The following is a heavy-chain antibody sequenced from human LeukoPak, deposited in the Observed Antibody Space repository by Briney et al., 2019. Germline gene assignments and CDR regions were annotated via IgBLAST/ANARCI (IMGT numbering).Heavy chain of an antibody. D-gene: IGHD3-22*01. J-gene: IGHJ4*02. CDR3: AKILTGYYDTSGYYDY. CDR1: GFTFSSYA. Sequence: GGSLRLSCAASGFTFSSYAMSWVRQAPGKGLEWVSAISGSGGNTYHADSVEGRFTISRDNSKNTLYLQMNSLRAEDTAVYYCAKILTGYYDTSGYYDYWGQGTLVTVSS. CDR2: ISGSGGNT. V-gene: IGHV3-23*01.